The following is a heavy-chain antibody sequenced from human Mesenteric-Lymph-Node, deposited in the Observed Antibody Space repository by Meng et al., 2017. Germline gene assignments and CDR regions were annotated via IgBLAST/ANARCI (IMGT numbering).Heavy chain of an antibody. Sequence: QVLLVESGGGVVQPGRSLTLSCAASGFTFSRYAMHWVRQAPGKGLEWVALILFDGNNKYYADSVKGRFSISRDNSKNTLYLQMNSLRTEDTAVYYCARDGIYSGSGTYFDNWGQGTLVTVSS. CDR1: GFTFSRYA. J-gene: IGHJ4*02. D-gene: IGHD3-10*01. CDR3: ARDGIYSGSGTYFDN. CDR2: ILFDGNNK. V-gene: IGHV3-30-3*01.